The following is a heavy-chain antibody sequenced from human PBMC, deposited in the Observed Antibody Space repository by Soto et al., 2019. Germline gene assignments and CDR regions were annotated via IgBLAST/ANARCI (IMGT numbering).Heavy chain of an antibody. J-gene: IGHJ4*02. CDR2: IYYSGST. Sequence: SDTLSLTCTVSCGSISSYYWSWIRQPPGKGLEWIGYIYYSGSTNYNPSLKSRVTISVDTSKNQFSLKLSSVTAADTAVYYCARRYGASFDYWGQGTQVTVSS. CDR1: CGSISSYY. D-gene: IGHD4-17*01. V-gene: IGHV4-59*01. CDR3: ARRYGASFDY.